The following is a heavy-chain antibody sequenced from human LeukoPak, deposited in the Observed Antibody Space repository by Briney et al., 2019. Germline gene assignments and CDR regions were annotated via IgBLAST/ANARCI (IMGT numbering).Heavy chain of an antibody. D-gene: IGHD2-8*02. Sequence: GGSLRLSCAASGFTFSSYGMTWVRQAPGKGLEWVANINRDASEKYYADSVKGRFTISRDNAKSSLFLQMTSLRADDTAVYYCARDDPVVYATYDHWGQGTLVTVSS. CDR3: ARDDPVVYATYDH. V-gene: IGHV3-7*01. J-gene: IGHJ4*02. CDR2: INRDASEK. CDR1: GFTFSSYG.